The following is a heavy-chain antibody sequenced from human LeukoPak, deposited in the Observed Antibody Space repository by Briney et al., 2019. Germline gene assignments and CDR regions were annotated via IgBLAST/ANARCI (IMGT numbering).Heavy chain of an antibody. CDR3: ARYANHWPDY. Sequence: PGGSLRLSCAASGFTSSDYYMDWFRQAPGKGLEWVGRIRVKAYSYTTDLVASVRGRFTISRDDSKSSLYLQMNSLKTEDTAVYYCARYANHWPDYWGQGTLVTVSS. CDR1: GFTSSDYY. V-gene: IGHV3-72*01. J-gene: IGHJ4*02. CDR2: IRVKAYSYTT.